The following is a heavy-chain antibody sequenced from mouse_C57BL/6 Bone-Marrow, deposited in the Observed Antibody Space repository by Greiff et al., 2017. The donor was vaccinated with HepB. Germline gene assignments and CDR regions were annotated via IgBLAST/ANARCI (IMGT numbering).Heavy chain of an antibody. Sequence: EVQRVESEGGLVQPGSSMKLSCTASGFTFSDYYMAWVRQVPEKGLEWVANINYDGSSTYYLDSLKSRFIISRDNAKNILYLQMSSLKSEDTATYYCARDSYGSNLDYWGQGTTLTVSS. CDR2: INYDGSST. D-gene: IGHD1-1*01. CDR1: GFTFSDYY. V-gene: IGHV5-16*01. CDR3: ARDSYGSNLDY. J-gene: IGHJ2*01.